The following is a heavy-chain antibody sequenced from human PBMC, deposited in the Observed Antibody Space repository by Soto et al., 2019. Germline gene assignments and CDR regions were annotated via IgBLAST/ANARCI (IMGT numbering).Heavy chain of an antibody. V-gene: IGHV3-23*01. Sequence: PGGSLRLSCAASGFTFSSYAMSWVRQAPGKGLEWVSAISGSGGSTYYADSVKGRFTISRDNSKNTLYLQMNSLRAEDTAVYYCAKDPVAEAGPGGTYFDYWGQGTLVTVSS. CDR1: GFTFSSYA. CDR2: ISGSGGST. CDR3: AKDPVAEAGPGGTYFDY. D-gene: IGHD6-13*01. J-gene: IGHJ4*02.